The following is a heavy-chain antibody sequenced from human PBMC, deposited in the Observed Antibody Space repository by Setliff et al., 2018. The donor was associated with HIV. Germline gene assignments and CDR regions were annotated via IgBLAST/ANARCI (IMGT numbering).Heavy chain of an antibody. CDR3: ARGGSGGVLQFS. D-gene: IGHD3-3*01. CDR2: IIPISGTA. Sequence: SVKVSCKASGGTLSSYAISWVRQAPGQGLEWMGRIIPISGTANNAQKFQGRVTITRDTSASTAYMELSSLRSEDTAVYYCARGGSGGVLQFSWGQGTLVTVS. J-gene: IGHJ5*02. CDR1: GGTLSSYA. V-gene: IGHV1-69*05.